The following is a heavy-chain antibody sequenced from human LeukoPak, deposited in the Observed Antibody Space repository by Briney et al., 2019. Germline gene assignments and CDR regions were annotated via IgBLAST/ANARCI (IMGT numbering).Heavy chain of an antibody. J-gene: IGHJ6*02. V-gene: IGHV3-21*01. D-gene: IGHD3-10*01. CDR2: ISSSSSYI. CDR3: ARDLFSYYYGSGSYPQGGDYYYYGMDV. Sequence: PGGSLRLSCAASGFTFSSYSMNWVRQAPGKGLEWVSSISSSSSYIYYADSVKGRFTISRDNAKNSLYLQMNSLRAEDTAVYYCARDLFSYYYGSGSYPQGGDYYYYGMDVWGQGTTVTVSS. CDR1: GFTFSSYS.